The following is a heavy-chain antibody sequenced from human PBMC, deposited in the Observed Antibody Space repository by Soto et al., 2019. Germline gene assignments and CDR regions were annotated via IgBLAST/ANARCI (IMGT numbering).Heavy chain of an antibody. V-gene: IGHV3-11*01. CDR1: GFTFSDYY. J-gene: IGHJ4*02. D-gene: IGHD3-3*01. CDR3: ARVGFEDFWSDYYFDY. Sequence: GSLRLSCAASGFTFSDYYMSWIRQAPGEGLEWVSYISSSGSTIYYADSVKGRFTISRDNAKNSLYLQMNSLRAEDTAVYYCARVGFEDFWSDYYFDYWGQGTLVTVSS. CDR2: ISSSGSTI.